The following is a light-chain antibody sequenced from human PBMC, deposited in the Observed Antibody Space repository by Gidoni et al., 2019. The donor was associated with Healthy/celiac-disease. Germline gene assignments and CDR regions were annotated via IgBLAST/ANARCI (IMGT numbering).Light chain of an antibody. J-gene: IGKJ4*01. CDR1: QDISNY. V-gene: IGKV1-33*01. Sequence: DIQMTQSPSSLSASVGDRVTITCQASQDISNYFNWYQQNPGKAPKLLIYDASNLETGVPSRFSGSGSGTDFTFTISSLQPEDIATYYCQQYDNLPLTFGGGTKVEIK. CDR3: QQYDNLPLT. CDR2: DAS.